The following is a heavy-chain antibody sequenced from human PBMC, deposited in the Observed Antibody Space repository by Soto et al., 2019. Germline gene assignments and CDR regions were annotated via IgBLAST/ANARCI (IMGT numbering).Heavy chain of an antibody. CDR2: TYYRSTRWYN. V-gene: IGHV6-1*01. D-gene: IGHD1-1*01. J-gene: IGHJ6*03. CDR3: AGTSSLQGDYMDV. Sequence: QVQLQQSSPGLVRPSQTLSLTCAISGDSVSSNRAAWNWIRQSPSRGLERLGRTYYRSTRWYNDYADSVKSRITVKPDTSKNQFSLQLNCVTPEYTAVYYCAGTSSLQGDYMDVWDKGTTVTVSS. CDR1: GDSVSSNRAA.